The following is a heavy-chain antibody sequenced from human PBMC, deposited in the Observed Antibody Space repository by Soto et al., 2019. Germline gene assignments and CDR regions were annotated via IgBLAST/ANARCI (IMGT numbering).Heavy chain of an antibody. D-gene: IGHD3-16*02. CDR2: TSRTTSII. CDR3: AREIVTAYGMDV. J-gene: IGHJ6*02. V-gene: IGHV3-48*01. CDR1: GFTFSSYN. Sequence: PGGSLRLSCAASGFTFSSYNMNWVRQAPGKGLEWVSYTSRTTSIIYYADSVKGRFTISRDNAKNSLYLQMNSLRAEDTAVYYCAREIVTAYGMDVWGLGTTVTVSS.